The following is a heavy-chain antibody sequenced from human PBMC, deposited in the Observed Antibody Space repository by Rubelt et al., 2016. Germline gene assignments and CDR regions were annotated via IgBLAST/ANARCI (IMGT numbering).Heavy chain of an antibody. J-gene: IGHJ4*02. CDR3: APPISGYSSGWYVY. V-gene: IGHV3-30*02. CDR2: IRNDGSNE. CDR1: GFTFSSYG. D-gene: IGHD6-19*01. Sequence: GGGVAQPGGSLRLSCAASGFTFSSYGMHWVRQAPGKGLEWVAFIRNDGSNEYYADSVKGRFTISRDNSKNTLYLQMKSLRVEDTAVYYCAPPISGYSSGWYVYWGQGTLVTVSS.